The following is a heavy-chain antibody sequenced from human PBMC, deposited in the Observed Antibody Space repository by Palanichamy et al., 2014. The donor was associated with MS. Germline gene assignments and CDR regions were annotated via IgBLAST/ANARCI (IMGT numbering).Heavy chain of an antibody. CDR2: IRAKGNSYAT. Sequence: AASGFTFSGSAMHWVRQASGKGLEWVGHIRAKGNSYATAYAASVTGRFTISRDDSKNTAYLQMNSLKTEDTAVYYCTRRLEYSSGTYYYHYGLDVWGQGTTVTVSS. J-gene: IGHJ6*02. CDR1: GFTFSGSA. V-gene: IGHV3-73*01. CDR3: TRRLEYSSGTYYYHYGLDV. D-gene: IGHD6-19*01.